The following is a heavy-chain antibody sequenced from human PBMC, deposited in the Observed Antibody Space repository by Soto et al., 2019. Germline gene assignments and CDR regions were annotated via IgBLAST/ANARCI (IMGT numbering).Heavy chain of an antibody. CDR2: INPRDSDV. CDR3: ARPDYTQEVWYHTYDI. Sequence: RVESLKISCKGFDYTFAAYWIGWVRQIPGKGLEWMGVINPRDSDVKYSPPFEGQVNISADKSINTAFLQWRSLKASDTAMYYCARPDYTQEVWYHTYDILGQGTMVNVSS. J-gene: IGHJ3*02. CDR1: DYTFAAYW. V-gene: IGHV5-51*01. D-gene: IGHD3-3*01.